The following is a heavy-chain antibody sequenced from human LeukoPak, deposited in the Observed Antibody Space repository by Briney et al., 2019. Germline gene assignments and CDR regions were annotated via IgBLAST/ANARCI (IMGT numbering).Heavy chain of an antibody. Sequence: GASVKVSCKASGYTFTRYYMHWVRQAPGQGLEWMGIINPSGGSTSYARKFQGRVTMTRDMSTSTVYMELSSLRSEDTAVYYCARDRSSYGFTDDYWGQGTLVTVSS. CDR3: ARDRSSYGFTDDY. CDR2: INPSGGST. J-gene: IGHJ4*02. D-gene: IGHD1-26*01. V-gene: IGHV1-46*01. CDR1: GYTFTRYY.